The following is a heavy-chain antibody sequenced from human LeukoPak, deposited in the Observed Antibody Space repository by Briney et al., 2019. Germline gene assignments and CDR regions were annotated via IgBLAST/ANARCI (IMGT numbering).Heavy chain of an antibody. Sequence: PGRSLRLSCAASGFTFSSYAMHWVRQAPGKGLEWVAVISYDGSNKYYADSVKGRFTISRDNSKNTLYLQMNSLRAEDTAVYYCARDRGIAAAGHFDDWGQGTLVTVSS. V-gene: IGHV3-30*04. J-gene: IGHJ4*02. CDR3: ARDRGIAAAGHFDD. D-gene: IGHD6-13*01. CDR2: ISYDGSNK. CDR1: GFTFSSYA.